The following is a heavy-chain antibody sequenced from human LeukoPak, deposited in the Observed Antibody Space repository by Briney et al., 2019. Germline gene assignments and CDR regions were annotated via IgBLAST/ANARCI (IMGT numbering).Heavy chain of an antibody. J-gene: IGHJ3*02. D-gene: IGHD2-2*01. CDR3: TQLVVVPAAIASHAFDI. V-gene: IGHV3-49*04. Sequence: PGGSLRLSCAASGFTFSSYSMNWVRQAPGKGLEWVGFIRSKAYGGTTEYAASVKGRFTISRDDSKSIAYLQMNSLKTEDTAVYYCTQLVVVPAAIASHAFDIWGQGTMVTVSS. CDR1: GFTFSSYS. CDR2: IRSKAYGGTT.